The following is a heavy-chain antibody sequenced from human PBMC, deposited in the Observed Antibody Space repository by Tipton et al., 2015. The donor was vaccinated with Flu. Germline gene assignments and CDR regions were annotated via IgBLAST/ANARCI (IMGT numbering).Heavy chain of an antibody. D-gene: IGHD4-11*01. V-gene: IGHV4-38-2*01. CDR2: IHRAGTT. CDR1: GDSIAYPYF. Sequence: TLSLTCSVSGDSIAYPYFWGWIRQSPGKGLEWIGNIHRAGTTYYNPSLKSRVTMSVDTSKNHFSPQVTSVTASDTAIYYCARRHYSNYVSQPKNWFDSWGQGILVTVSS. J-gene: IGHJ5*01. CDR3: ARRHYSNYVSQPKNWFDS.